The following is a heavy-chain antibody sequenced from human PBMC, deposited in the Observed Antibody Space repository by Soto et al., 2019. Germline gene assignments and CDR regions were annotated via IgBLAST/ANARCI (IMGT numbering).Heavy chain of an antibody. J-gene: IGHJ6*03. D-gene: IGHD2-2*01. Sequence: PSVKVSCKASGYTFTSYDINWVRQATGQGLEWMGWMNPNSGNTGYAQKFQGRVTMTRNTSISTAYMELSSLRSEDTAVYYCARGLRVPAAIKYYYYMDVWGKGTTVTVSS. CDR1: GYTFTSYD. CDR3: ARGLRVPAAIKYYYYMDV. CDR2: MNPNSGNT. V-gene: IGHV1-8*01.